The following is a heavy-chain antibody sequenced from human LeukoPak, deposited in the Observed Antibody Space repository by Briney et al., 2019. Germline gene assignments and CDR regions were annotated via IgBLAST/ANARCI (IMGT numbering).Heavy chain of an antibody. J-gene: IGHJ5*02. Sequence: ASVKVSCKASGCTFTGYYMHWVRQAPGQGPEWMGWINPNSGGTNYAQKFQGRVTMTRDTSISTAYMELSRLRSDDTAVYYCARSGYDFWSGSNNWFDPWGQGTLVTVSS. D-gene: IGHD3-3*01. V-gene: IGHV1-2*02. CDR2: INPNSGGT. CDR3: ARSGYDFWSGSNNWFDP. CDR1: GCTFTGYY.